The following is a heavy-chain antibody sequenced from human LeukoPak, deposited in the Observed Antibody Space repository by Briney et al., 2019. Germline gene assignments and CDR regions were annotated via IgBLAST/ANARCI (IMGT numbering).Heavy chain of an antibody. CDR3: ARSRDSSGYYYLI. CDR2: IYPDDSNT. Sequence: GASLQISCEASGYTFSNYWIGWVRQLPGKGLEWMGIIYPDDSNTIYSPSFQGQVTISADKSISTAYLQWSSLKASDTAMYYCARSRDSSGYYYLIWGQGTLVTVSS. V-gene: IGHV5-51*01. J-gene: IGHJ4*02. D-gene: IGHD3-22*01. CDR1: GYTFSNYW.